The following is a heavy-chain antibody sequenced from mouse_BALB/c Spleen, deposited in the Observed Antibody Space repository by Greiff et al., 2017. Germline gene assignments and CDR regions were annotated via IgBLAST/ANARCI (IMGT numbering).Heavy chain of an antibody. J-gene: IGHJ4*01. CDR3: TRASSYGHYYDAMDY. CDR1: GFTFSSFG. V-gene: IGHV5-17*02. Sequence: EVQLMESGGGLVQPGGSRKLSCAASGFTFSSFGMHWVRQAPEQGLEWVAYISSGSSTIYYADTVKGRFTISRDNPKNTLFLQMTSLRSEDTDMYYCTRASSYGHYYDAMDYWGQGTTVTVSS. CDR2: ISSGSSTI. D-gene: IGHD1-1*01.